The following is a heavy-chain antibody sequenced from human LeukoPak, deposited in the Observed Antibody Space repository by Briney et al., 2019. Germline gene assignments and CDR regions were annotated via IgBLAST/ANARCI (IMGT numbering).Heavy chain of an antibody. CDR1: GGSISSYY. CDR2: IYYSGST. CDR3: ARGIVGAPLFIHP. Sequence: IPSETLSLTCTVSGGSISSYYWSWIRQPPGKGLEWIGYIYYSGSTNYNPSLKSRVTISVDTSKNQFSLKLSSVTAADTAVYYCARGIVGAPLFIHPWGQGTLVTVSS. J-gene: IGHJ5*02. V-gene: IGHV4-59*01. D-gene: IGHD1-26*01.